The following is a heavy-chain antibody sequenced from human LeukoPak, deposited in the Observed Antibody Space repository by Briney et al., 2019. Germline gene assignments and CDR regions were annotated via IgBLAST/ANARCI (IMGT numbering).Heavy chain of an antibody. CDR2: INTNNGNP. CDR1: GYTFTNYA. V-gene: IGHV7-4-1*02. Sequence: ASVKVSCRASGYTFTNYAMNWVRQAPGQGLELMGFINTNNGNPTFSQGFTGRFVFSLDTSVHTAYVQISSLKAEDTAVYYCATYRGNYVLSTWGEGTLVTVSS. CDR3: ATYRGNYVLST. D-gene: IGHD1-26*01. J-gene: IGHJ4*02.